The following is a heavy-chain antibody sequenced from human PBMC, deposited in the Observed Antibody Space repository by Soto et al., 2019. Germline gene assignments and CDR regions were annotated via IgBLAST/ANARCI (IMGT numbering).Heavy chain of an antibody. CDR3: ARGSSSYYDYGMDV. V-gene: IGHV4-30-2*01. J-gene: IGHJ6*02. D-gene: IGHD6-6*01. CDR2: IYARGST. Sequence: QLQLQESGSGLVRPSQTLSLTCTVSGDSISRGGYSWTWIRQPPGKATAWIGNIYARGSTSYKPSLKSRVTMAVDRAKNQFSLKLTSVTAADTAVYFCARGSSSYYDYGMDVWGQGTPVTVSS. CDR1: GDSISRGGYS.